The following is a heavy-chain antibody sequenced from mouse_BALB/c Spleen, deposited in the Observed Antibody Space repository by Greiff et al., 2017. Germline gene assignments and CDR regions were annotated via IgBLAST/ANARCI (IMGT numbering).Heavy chain of an antibody. J-gene: IGHJ4*01. D-gene: IGHD2-1*01. CDR1: GFTFSSYT. CDR2: ISSGGSYT. Sequence: EVKLVESGGGLVKPGGSLKLSCAASGFTFSSYTMSWVRQTPEKRLEWVATISSGGSYTYYPDSVKGRFTISRDNAKNTLYLQMSSLKSEDTAMYYCARDGNGNYAYAMDYWGQGTSVTVSS. CDR3: ARDGNGNYAYAMDY. V-gene: IGHV5-6-4*01.